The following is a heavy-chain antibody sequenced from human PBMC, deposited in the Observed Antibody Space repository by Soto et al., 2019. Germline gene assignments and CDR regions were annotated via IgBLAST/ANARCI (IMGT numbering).Heavy chain of an antibody. J-gene: IGHJ4*02. D-gene: IGHD2-2*02. CDR3: AKSGYRYCSSTSCYNFDY. V-gene: IGHV4-39*01. CDR1: GDSISRIDYY. Sequence: SETLSLTCSVSGDSISRIDYYWGWIRQPPGKGLEWIGSIYYSGSTYYNPSLKSRVIISVDTSKNQFSLKLSSVTAADTAVYYCAKSGYRYCSSTSCYNFDYWGQGTLVTVSS. CDR2: IYYSGST.